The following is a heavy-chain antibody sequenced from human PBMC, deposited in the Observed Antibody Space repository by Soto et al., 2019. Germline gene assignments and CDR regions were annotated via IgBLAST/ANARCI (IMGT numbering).Heavy chain of an antibody. V-gene: IGHV3-23*03. CDR2: ISCSDSTK. CDR1: GFSFSTFD. CDR3: AKDYYRGYSYAHDY. Sequence: GGSLRLSYEASGFSFSTFDMSWVRQAPGKGLEWVSFISCSDSTKYYADSVKGRFTISRDNSKNTVYLQMNSLRGEDTAVYYCAKDYYRGYSYAHDYWGQGTLVTVSS. D-gene: IGHD5-18*01. J-gene: IGHJ4*02.